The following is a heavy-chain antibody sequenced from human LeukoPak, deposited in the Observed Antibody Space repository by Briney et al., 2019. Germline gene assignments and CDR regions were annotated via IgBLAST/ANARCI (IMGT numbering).Heavy chain of an antibody. Sequence: GGSLRLSCAASGFTFSSYWMHWVRQAPGKGLVWVSRINSDGSSTSYADSVKGRFTISRDNAKNTLYLQMNNLRAEDTAVYYCARDRLTYCGGDCSFDNWGQGTLVTVSS. V-gene: IGHV3-74*01. J-gene: IGHJ4*02. CDR3: ARDRLTYCGGDCSFDN. D-gene: IGHD2-21*01. CDR2: INSDGSST. CDR1: GFTFSSYW.